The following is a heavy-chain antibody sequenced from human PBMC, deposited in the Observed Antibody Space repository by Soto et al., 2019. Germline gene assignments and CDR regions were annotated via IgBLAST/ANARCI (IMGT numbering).Heavy chain of an antibody. D-gene: IGHD1-1*01. V-gene: IGHV3-30-3*01. Sequence: ESGGGVVQPGRSLRLSCAASGFTFSSYAMHWVRQAPGKGLEWVAVISYDGSNKYYADSVKGRFTISRDNSKNTLYLQMNSLRAEDTAVYYCAREADNWNDGGGWDWFDPWGQGTLVTVSS. CDR2: ISYDGSNK. CDR1: GFTFSSYA. CDR3: AREADNWNDGGGWDWFDP. J-gene: IGHJ5*02.